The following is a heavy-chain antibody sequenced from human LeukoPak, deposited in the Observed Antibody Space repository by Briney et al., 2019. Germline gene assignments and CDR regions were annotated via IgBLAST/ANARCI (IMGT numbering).Heavy chain of an antibody. J-gene: IGHJ4*02. Sequence: SQTLSLTCAVSGGSISSGGYSWSWIRQPPGKGLEWIGYIYHSGSTYYNPSLKSRVTISVDRSKNQFSLKLSSVTAEDTAVYYCAKGGQYFDYWGQGTLVTVSS. CDR2: IYHSGST. CDR3: AKGGQYFDY. V-gene: IGHV4-30-2*01. CDR1: GGSISSGGYS.